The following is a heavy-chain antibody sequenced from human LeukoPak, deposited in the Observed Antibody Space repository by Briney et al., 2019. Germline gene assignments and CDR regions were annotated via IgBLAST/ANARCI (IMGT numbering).Heavy chain of an antibody. CDR3: ARDVLLWCGEVWNDAFVI. Sequence: GASLKVPCKASGYTFTSYGISWVRQAPGQGLEWMGWISAYNGKPNSAQKLQGGVTLTTDTITSTSYMEKRRVRSENTAAYYSARDVLLWCGEVWNDAFVIWGQGKMVTASS. V-gene: IGHV1-18*01. J-gene: IGHJ3*02. CDR2: ISAYNGKP. D-gene: IGHD3-10*01. CDR1: GYTFTSYG.